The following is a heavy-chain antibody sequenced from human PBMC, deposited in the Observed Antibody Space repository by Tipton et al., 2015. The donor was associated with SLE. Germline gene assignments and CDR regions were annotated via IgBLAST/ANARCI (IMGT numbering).Heavy chain of an antibody. Sequence: SLRLSCAASGFNLEDYGMHWVRQAPGKGLEWVSGIGWNSGNINYADSVKGRFSISRDNGKNSLYLQMNSLRDEDTALYYCTRGDAFDIWGQGKMVTVSS. CDR1: GFNLEDYG. CDR3: TRGDAFDI. J-gene: IGHJ3*02. CDR2: IGWNSGNI. D-gene: IGHD3-16*01. V-gene: IGHV3-9*01.